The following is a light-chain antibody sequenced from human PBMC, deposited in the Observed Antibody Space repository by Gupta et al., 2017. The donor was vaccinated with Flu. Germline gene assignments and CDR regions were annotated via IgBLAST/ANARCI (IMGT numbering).Light chain of an antibody. Sequence: DIQMTQSPPSLSASVGDRVTITCQASQDIIKYLNWYQQKPGKAPKFLIYDASNLETGVPSRFSGSGSGTDFTLTISSLQPEDIGTYFCQQYANLPYTFGQGTKLEIK. V-gene: IGKV1-33*01. CDR2: DAS. J-gene: IGKJ2*01. CDR3: QQYANLPYT. CDR1: QDIIKY.